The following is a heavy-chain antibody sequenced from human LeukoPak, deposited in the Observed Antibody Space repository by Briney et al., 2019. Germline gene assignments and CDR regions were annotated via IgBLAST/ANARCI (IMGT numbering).Heavy chain of an antibody. D-gene: IGHD4-17*01. CDR3: ARQGTVTTYYYYYCGMDV. CDR2: IYCSGST. J-gene: IGHJ6*01. CDR1: GGSISSSRYY. Sequence: SETLSLTCTVSGGSISSSRYYWGWIRQPPGQGLEWIGSIYCSGSTYYNPSLKSRVTISVDTSKNQFSLKLSSVTAADTAVYYCARQGTVTTYYYYYCGMDVWGQGTTVSVSS. V-gene: IGHV4-39*01.